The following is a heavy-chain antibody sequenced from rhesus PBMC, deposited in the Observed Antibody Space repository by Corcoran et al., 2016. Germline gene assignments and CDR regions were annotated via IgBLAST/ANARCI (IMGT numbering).Heavy chain of an antibody. V-gene: IGHV4S12*01. CDR2: IYRNSSRT. J-gene: IGHJ5-2*02. CDR3: ARDPAGSLDV. Sequence: QVQLQESGPGVVKPSETLSLTCAVSGGTISSGYCYWIWIRHPPWTGLEWIGGIYRNSSRTNYNPTLKSRVTLSKDTSKNQFSRKRSSVTATDTAVYYCARDPAGSLDVWGRGVLVTVSS. CDR1: GGTISSGYCY.